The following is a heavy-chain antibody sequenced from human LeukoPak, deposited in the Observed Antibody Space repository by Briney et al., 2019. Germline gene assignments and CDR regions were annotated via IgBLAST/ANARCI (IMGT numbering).Heavy chain of an antibody. J-gene: IGHJ4*02. CDR3: ARRSDRHFDY. V-gene: IGHV5-51*01. CDR2: IYPGDSDT. D-gene: IGHD2-15*01. CDR1: EYSFTSYW. Sequence: GESLKISCKGSEYSFTSYWIGWVRQMPGNGLEWMGIIYPGDSDTRYSPSFQGQVTISADKSISTAYLQWSSLKASDTAMYYCARRSDRHFDYWGQGTLVAVSS.